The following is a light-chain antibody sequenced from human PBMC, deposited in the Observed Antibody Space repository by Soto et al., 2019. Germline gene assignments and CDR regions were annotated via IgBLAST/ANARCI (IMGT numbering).Light chain of an antibody. CDR1: SSDVGGYNY. CDR3: SSYTSSNSWV. J-gene: IGLJ3*02. CDR2: DVS. V-gene: IGLV2-14*01. Sequence: QSVLTQPASVSGSPGQSITISCTGTSSDVGGYNYVSWYQQHPGKAPKLMTYDVSNRPSGVSNRFSGSKSGNTASLTISGLQAEDEADYYCSSYTSSNSWVFGGGTKLTVL.